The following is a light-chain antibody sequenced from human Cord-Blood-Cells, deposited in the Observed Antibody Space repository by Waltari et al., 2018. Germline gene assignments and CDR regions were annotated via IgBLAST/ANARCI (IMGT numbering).Light chain of an antibody. J-gene: IGLJ1*01. CDR1: SSNIGSNT. V-gene: IGLV1-44*01. CDR3: AAWDDSLNGYV. Sequence: QSVLTQPPSASGTPGQRVTIPCSGSSSNIGSNTVNWYQQPPGTAPKLLIYSNKPRPSGVPDRFSGSKSGTSASLAISGLQSEDEADYYCAAWDDSLNGYVFGTGTKVTVL. CDR2: SNK.